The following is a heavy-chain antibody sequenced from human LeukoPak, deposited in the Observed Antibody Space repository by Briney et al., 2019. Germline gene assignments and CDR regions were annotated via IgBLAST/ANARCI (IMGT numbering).Heavy chain of an antibody. J-gene: IGHJ3*02. CDR3: ARIPSSGYYYGAFDI. Sequence: KPSETLSLTCTVSGGSISSYYWSWIRQPPGKGLEWIGYIYYSGSTNYNPSLKSRVTISVDTSKNQFSLKLSSVTAADTAVYYCARIPSSGYYYGAFDIWGQGTMVTVSS. CDR2: IYYSGST. V-gene: IGHV4-59*01. D-gene: IGHD3-22*01. CDR1: GGSISSYY.